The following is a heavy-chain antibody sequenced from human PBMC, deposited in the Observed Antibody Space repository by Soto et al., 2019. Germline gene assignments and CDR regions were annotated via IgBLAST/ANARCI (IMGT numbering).Heavy chain of an antibody. V-gene: IGHV3-30-3*01. J-gene: IGHJ6*02. CDR2: ISYDGSNK. Sequence: VHLLESGGGLVQPGGSLRLSCVASGFTFSSYAMHWVRQAPGKGLEWVAVISYDGSNKYYADSVKGRFTISRDNSKNTLYLQMNSLRAEDTAVYYCARDGTWNYYYYYGMDVWGQGTTVTVSS. CDR1: GFTFSSYA. D-gene: IGHD1-1*01. CDR3: ARDGTWNYYYYYGMDV.